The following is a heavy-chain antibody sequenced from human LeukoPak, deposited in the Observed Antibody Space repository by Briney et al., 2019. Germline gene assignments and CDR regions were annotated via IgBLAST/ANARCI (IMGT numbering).Heavy chain of an antibody. D-gene: IGHD2-8*01. V-gene: IGHV1-2*02. Sequence: ASVKVSCKASGGTFSSYAISWVRQAPGQGLEWMGWIDPDRGDTNYAWSFQGRVTMTRDTSISTVYMELSRLKSEDSTFYYCATSRNGQPAWGQGTRVTVSS. CDR1: GGTFSSYA. CDR3: ATSRNGQPA. J-gene: IGHJ5*02. CDR2: IDPDRGDT.